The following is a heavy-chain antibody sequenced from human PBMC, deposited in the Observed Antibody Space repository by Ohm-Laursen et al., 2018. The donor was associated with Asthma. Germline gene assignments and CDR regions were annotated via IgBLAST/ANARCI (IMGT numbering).Heavy chain of an antibody. Sequence: SLRLSCPAFGVSLSNFVMNWVRQAPGKGLEWVSGITSGDSTDYGDSVKGRFTIYRDNSKNTVYLAMNSLRPEDTAVYYCAKGRGSSSLRGAADSWGQGTLVTVSS. V-gene: IGHV3-23*02. J-gene: IGHJ4*02. CDR2: ITSGDST. D-gene: IGHD2-2*01. CDR3: AKGRGSSSLRGAADS. CDR1: GVSLSNFV.